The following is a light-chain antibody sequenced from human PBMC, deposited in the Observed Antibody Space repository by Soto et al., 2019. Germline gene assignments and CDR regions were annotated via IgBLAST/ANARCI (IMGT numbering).Light chain of an antibody. CDR3: QQYNKWPRT. Sequence: EIVMTQSPATLSVSPGERATLSCRASQSISSNLAWYQHKPGQAPRLLMYAASTRATGIPGRFSGSGSGTEFTLTISSLQSEDFALYSCQQYNKWPRTFGGGTKVEIK. CDR1: QSISSN. V-gene: IGKV3-15*01. CDR2: AAS. J-gene: IGKJ4*01.